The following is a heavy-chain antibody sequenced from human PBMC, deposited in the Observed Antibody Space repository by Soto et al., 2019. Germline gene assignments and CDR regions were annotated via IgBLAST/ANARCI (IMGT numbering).Heavy chain of an antibody. J-gene: IGHJ6*02. CDR2: IIPSFGTA. D-gene: IGHD2-2*02. CDR1: GGTFSRYG. V-gene: IGHV1-69*13. Sequence: SVKVSCKASGGTFSRYGISWVRQAPGQGLEWMGGIIPSFGTARYAQKFQGRVTITADESTNTAYMELASLRSEDTAVYYCASISWSCSSNSCYTASYSSSWYDHYYYGMDVWGQGTTVTVSS. CDR3: ASISWSCSSNSCYTASYSSSWYDHYYYGMDV.